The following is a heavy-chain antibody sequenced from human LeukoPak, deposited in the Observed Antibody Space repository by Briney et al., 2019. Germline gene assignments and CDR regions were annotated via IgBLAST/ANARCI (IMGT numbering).Heavy chain of an antibody. V-gene: IGHV3-11*01. J-gene: IGHJ4*02. CDR1: GYTFSDYY. D-gene: IGHD3-9*01. CDR3: ARGHYDILTGLVDY. Sequence: PGGSLRLSCAASGYTFSDYYMSWIRQAPGKGLEWVSYISSSGSTIYYADSVKGRFTISRDNAKNSLYLQMNSLRAEDTAVYYRARGHYDILTGLVDYWGQGTLVTVSS. CDR2: ISSSGSTI.